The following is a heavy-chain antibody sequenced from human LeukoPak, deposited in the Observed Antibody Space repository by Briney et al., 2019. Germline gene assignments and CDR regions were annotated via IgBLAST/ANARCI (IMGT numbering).Heavy chain of an antibody. Sequence: SVKVSCKASGGTFSSYAISWVRQAPGQGLEWMGGIIPIFGTANYAQKFQGRVTVTADESTSTAYMELSSLRSEDTAVYYCARGSTTEQENYYYYYGMDAWGKGTTVTVSS. D-gene: IGHD4-17*01. J-gene: IGHJ6*04. CDR2: IIPIFGTA. CDR3: ARGSTTEQENYYYYYGMDA. V-gene: IGHV1-69*13. CDR1: GGTFSSYA.